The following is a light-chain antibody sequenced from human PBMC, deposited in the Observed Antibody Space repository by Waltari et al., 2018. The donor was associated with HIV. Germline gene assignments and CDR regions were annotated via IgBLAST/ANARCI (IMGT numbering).Light chain of an antibody. CDR3: ASWDDKLSHWV. CDR1: NSNIGNNS. CDR2: RNE. J-gene: IGLJ3*02. Sequence: QSVLTQPPSASRSPGQRVISSCSGTNSNIGNNSVSWFQQVPGGAPKLVIYRNEQRPSGVPERFSAAKSGSSASLAITGLQLDDEAEYFCASWDDKLSHWVFGGGTRLAV. V-gene: IGLV1-47*01.